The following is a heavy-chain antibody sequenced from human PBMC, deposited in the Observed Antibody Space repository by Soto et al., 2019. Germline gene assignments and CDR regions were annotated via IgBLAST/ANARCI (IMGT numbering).Heavy chain of an antibody. CDR2: ISGSGAGT. CDR1: GFTFNSSA. J-gene: IGHJ6*02. D-gene: IGHD3-3*01. Sequence: PGGSLRLSCTASGFTFNSSAMSWGRQAPGRGLEWVSGISGSGAGTYYADSVKGRFTISRDNSKNTLYLQMSGLRAEDAAVYYCAKGPTVFGAVISYDYYYGMYVWGQGTPVTVSS. CDR3: AKGPTVFGAVISYDYYYGMYV. V-gene: IGHV3-23*01.